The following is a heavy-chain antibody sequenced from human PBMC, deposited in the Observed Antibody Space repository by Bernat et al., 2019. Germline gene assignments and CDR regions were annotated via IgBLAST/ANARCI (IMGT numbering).Heavy chain of an antibody. CDR3: AKDASYSSSSSGYYMDV. J-gene: IGHJ6*03. V-gene: IGHV3-9*01. D-gene: IGHD6-6*01. CDR2: ISWNSGRI. CDR1: GFIFDDYA. Sequence: EVQLVESGGALVQPGRSLRLSCAASGFIFDDYALHWVRQAPGKGLEWVSAISWNSGRITYADSVKGRFTISRDNAKNSLYLQMNSLRAEDTALYYCAKDASYSSSSSGYYMDVWGKGTTVTVSS.